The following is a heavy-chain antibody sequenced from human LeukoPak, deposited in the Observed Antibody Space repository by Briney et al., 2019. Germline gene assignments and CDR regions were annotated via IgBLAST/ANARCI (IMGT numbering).Heavy chain of an antibody. V-gene: IGHV1-69*13. Sequence: SVKVSCKASGGTFSSYAISWVRQAPGQGLEWMGGIIPIFGTANYAQKFQGRVTITADESTSTAYMELSSLRSEDTAVYYCASPYYYDSSGSFDYWGQGTLVTVSS. J-gene: IGHJ4*02. D-gene: IGHD3-22*01. CDR3: ASPYYYDSSGSFDY. CDR2: IIPIFGTA. CDR1: GGTFSSYA.